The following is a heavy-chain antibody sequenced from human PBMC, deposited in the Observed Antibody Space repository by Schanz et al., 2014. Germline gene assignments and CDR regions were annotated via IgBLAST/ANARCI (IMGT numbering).Heavy chain of an antibody. V-gene: IGHV3-23*04. CDR3: AKGRFGELSAFDI. CDR2: MNESHSTI. D-gene: IGHD3-10*01. Sequence: EEQLVESGGGLVQPGGSLRLSCATSGFIFGSHGMHWVRQAPGKGLEWVSAMNESHSTIYYADSVRGRFTISRDNAENTLFLQMNSLRAEDTAVYYCAKGRFGELSAFDIWGQGTMVTVSS. J-gene: IGHJ3*02. CDR1: GFIFGSHG.